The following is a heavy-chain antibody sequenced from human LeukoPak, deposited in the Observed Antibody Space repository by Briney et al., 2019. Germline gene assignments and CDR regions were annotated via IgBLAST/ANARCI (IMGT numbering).Heavy chain of an antibody. D-gene: IGHD4-17*01. CDR3: ARDTYGHAYYGMDV. CDR1: GFTVSSNY. V-gene: IGHV3-53*01. Sequence: PGGSLRLSCAASGFTVSSNYMSWVRQAPGKGLEWVSVIYSGGSTYYADSVKGRFTISRDNSKNTLYLQMNSLRAEDTAVYYCARDTYGHAYYGMDVWGQGNTVTVSS. CDR2: IYSGGST. J-gene: IGHJ6*02.